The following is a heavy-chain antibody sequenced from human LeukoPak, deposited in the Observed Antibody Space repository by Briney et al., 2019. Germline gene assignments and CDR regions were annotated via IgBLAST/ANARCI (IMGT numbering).Heavy chain of an antibody. V-gene: IGHV3-48*01. CDR1: GFTFSRNS. CDR2: ISSSSSTI. Sequence: GGSLRLSCAAYGFTFSRNSMNWVRQAPGKGLEWVSYISSSSSTIYYAGPVKGRCTISRDNAKNSLYLRMNSLRAGDTAVYYCARGLDYCGQGTLVTVSS. J-gene: IGHJ4*02. CDR3: ARGLDY.